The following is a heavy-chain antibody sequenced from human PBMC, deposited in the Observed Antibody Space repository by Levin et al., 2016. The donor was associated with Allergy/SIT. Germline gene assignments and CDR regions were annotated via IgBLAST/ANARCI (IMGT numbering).Heavy chain of an antibody. CDR3: TTDMRELRGDY. CDR2: IKSKTDGGTT. D-gene: IGHD1-26*01. V-gene: IGHV3-15*01. J-gene: IGHJ4*02. Sequence: WIRQPPGKGLEWVGRIKSKTDGGTTDYAAPVKGRFTISRDDSKNTLYLQMNSLKTEDTAVYYCTTDMRELRGDYWGQGTLVTVSS.